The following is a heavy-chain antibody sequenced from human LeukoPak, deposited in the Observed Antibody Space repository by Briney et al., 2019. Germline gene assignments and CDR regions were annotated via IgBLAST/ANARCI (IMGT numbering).Heavy chain of an antibody. J-gene: IGHJ4*02. D-gene: IGHD3-22*01. CDR1: GGSISSGSYY. V-gene: IGHV4-61*02. Sequence: SETLSLTCTVSGGSISSGSYYWSWIRQPAGKGLEWIRRIYTSGSTNYNPSLKSRVTISVDTSKNQFSLKLSSVTAADTAVYYCARDLWKGYDSSPVGYWGQGTLVTASS. CDR2: IYTSGST. CDR3: ARDLWKGYDSSPVGY.